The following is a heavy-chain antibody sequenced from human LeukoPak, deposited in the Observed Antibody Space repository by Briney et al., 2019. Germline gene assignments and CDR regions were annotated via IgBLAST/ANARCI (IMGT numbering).Heavy chain of an antibody. V-gene: IGHV3-73*01. CDR3: TRHNYDRSGYGAFDI. J-gene: IGHJ3*02. D-gene: IGHD3-22*01. Sequence: GGSLKLSCAASGFTFSGSDIHWVRQASGKGLEWVGHIRSKTNNYATADAASVKGRFTFSRDDSKNTAYIQMNSLKTEDTAVYYCTRHNYDRSGYGAFDIWGQGTMATVSS. CDR1: GFTFSGSD. CDR2: IRSKTNNYAT.